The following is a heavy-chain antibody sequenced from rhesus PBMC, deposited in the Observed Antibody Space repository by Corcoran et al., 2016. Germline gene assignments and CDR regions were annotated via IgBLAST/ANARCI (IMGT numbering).Heavy chain of an antibody. J-gene: IGHJ5-2*02. V-gene: IGHV4-147*01. D-gene: IGHD6-31*01. CDR2: IYGRSGTT. CDR1: GGSISSNY. Sequence: QVQLQESGPGLVKPSETLSLTCAVSGGSISSNYWSRIRSPPGTGLAWIGRIYGRSGTTSYNPYLTSRVTISTDTSKNQFSLKLSSVTAADTAVYYCAKWGGMAAAGKVDAWGRGVLVTVSS. CDR3: AKWGGMAAAGKVDA.